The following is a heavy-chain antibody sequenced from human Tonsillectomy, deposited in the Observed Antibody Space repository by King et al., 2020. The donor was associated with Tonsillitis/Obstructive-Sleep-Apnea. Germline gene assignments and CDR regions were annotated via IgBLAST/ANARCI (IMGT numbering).Heavy chain of an antibody. D-gene: IGHD1-26*01. CDR1: GYMFTNYG. CDR3: ARENSGTYSFDY. CDR2: ISGYNGYT. J-gene: IGHJ4*02. Sequence: VQLVESGAEVKKPGASVKVSCKASGYMFTNYGISWVRQAPGQGLEWMGWISGYNGYTNYAQTFQGRVTMTTDTSTTTAYMELRSLRSDDTAVYYCARENSGTYSFDYGGQGTLVTVSS. V-gene: IGHV1-18*01.